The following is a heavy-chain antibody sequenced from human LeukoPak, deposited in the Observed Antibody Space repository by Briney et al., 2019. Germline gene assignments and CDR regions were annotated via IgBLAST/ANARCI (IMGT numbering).Heavy chain of an antibody. CDR1: GYTFTSYG. CDR3: ARPYFLDDSSGYYYSY. CDR2: ISAYNGNT. J-gene: IGHJ4*02. D-gene: IGHD3-22*01. V-gene: IGHV1-18*01. Sequence: ASVKVSCKASGYTFTSYGISWVRQAPGQGLEWMGWISAYNGNTNYAQKLQGRVTMTTDTSTSTAYMELRSLRSDDTAVYYCARPYFLDDSSGYYYSYWGQGTLVTVSS.